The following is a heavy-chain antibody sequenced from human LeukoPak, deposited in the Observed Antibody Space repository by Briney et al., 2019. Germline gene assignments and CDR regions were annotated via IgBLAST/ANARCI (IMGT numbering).Heavy chain of an antibody. D-gene: IGHD2-15*01. V-gene: IGHV3-49*04. CDR2: IRSKTYGGTA. Sequence: GGSLRLSCPTSGFTFGDDAMSWVRQAPGKGLEWVGFIRSKTYGGTAEYAASVKGRFTISRDDSERVAYLQMNSLKTEDTAVYFCSRDVSGSPYWGQGTLVTVSS. J-gene: IGHJ4*02. CDR1: GFTFGDDA. CDR3: SRDVSGSPY.